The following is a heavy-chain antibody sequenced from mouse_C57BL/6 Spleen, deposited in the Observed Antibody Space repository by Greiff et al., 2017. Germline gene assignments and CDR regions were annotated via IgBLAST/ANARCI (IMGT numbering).Heavy chain of an antibody. CDR1: GFTFSDYG. CDR3: ARHNDYDGYFDV. Sequence: EVKVVESGGGLVQPGGSLKLSCAASGFTFSDYGMAWVRQAPRKGPEWVAFISNLAYSIYYADTVTGRFTISRENAKNTLYLEMSSLRSEDTAMYYCARHNDYDGYFDVWGTGTTVTVSS. V-gene: IGHV5-15*01. D-gene: IGHD2-4*01. CDR2: ISNLAYSI. J-gene: IGHJ1*03.